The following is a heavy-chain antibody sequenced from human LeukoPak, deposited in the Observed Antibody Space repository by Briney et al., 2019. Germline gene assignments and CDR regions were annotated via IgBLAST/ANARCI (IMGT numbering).Heavy chain of an antibody. CDR1: GFTFSTFA. V-gene: IGHV3-23*01. Sequence: GGSLRLSCAASGFTFSTFAMSWVRQAPGKGLEWVSAISGSGVDTHYADSVKGRFTISRDNSKNTLYLQMNSLKAEDTALYYCAKSSNEWELNSFDYWGQGTLVPVSS. CDR3: AKSSNEWELNSFDY. D-gene: IGHD1-26*01. CDR2: ISGSGVDT. J-gene: IGHJ4*02.